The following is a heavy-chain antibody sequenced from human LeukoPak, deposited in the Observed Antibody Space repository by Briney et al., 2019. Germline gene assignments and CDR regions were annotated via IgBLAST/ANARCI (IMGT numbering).Heavy chain of an antibody. V-gene: IGHV3-74*01. J-gene: IGHJ4*02. CDR1: GFTFSSYW. CDR3: ASYDSSGYFNY. Sequence: HPGGSLGLSCAASGFTFSSYWMHWVRQAPGTGLVWVSRINSDGSSTSYADSVKGRFTISRDNAKNTLYLQMNSLRAEDTAVYYCASYDSSGYFNYWGQGTLVTVSS. CDR2: INSDGSST. D-gene: IGHD3-22*01.